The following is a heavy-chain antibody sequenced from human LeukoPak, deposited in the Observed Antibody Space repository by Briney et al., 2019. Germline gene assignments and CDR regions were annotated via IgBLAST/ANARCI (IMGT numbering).Heavy chain of an antibody. Sequence: SETLSLTCTVSGGSISSYYWSWIRQPPGKGLEWIGYIYYSGSTNYNPSLKSRVTISVDTSKNQFSLNLSSVTAADTAVYYCARVGGSNYYYYGMDVWGQGTTVTVSS. CDR2: IYYSGST. J-gene: IGHJ6*02. D-gene: IGHD3-10*01. CDR1: GGSISSYY. CDR3: ARVGGSNYYYYGMDV. V-gene: IGHV4-59*01.